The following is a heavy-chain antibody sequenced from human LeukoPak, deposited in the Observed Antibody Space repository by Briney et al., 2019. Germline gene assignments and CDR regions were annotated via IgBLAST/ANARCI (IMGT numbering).Heavy chain of an antibody. CDR2: ISGSGGRT. CDR3: AKAQRRAIFGVVTPIDY. D-gene: IGHD3-3*01. Sequence: GGSLRLSCAASGFTFSSYAMSWVRQAPGKGLEWVSAISGSGGRTYYADSVKGRFTISRDNSKNTLYLQMNSLRAEDTAVYYCAKAQRRAIFGVVTPIDYWGQGTLVTVS. J-gene: IGHJ4*02. CDR1: GFTFSSYA. V-gene: IGHV3-23*01.